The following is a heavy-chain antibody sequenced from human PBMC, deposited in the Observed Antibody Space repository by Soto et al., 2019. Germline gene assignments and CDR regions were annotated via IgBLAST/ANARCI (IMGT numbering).Heavy chain of an antibody. J-gene: IGHJ4*02. D-gene: IGHD6-13*01. CDR3: ARDSRPSGIAAAGAFDY. Sequence: GGSLRLSCAASGFTFSSYAMHWVRQAPGKGLEWVAVISYDGSNKYYADSVKGRFTISRDNSKNTLYLRVNSLRAEDTAVYYCARDSRPSGIAAAGAFDYWGQGTLVTAPQ. CDR2: ISYDGSNK. V-gene: IGHV3-30-3*01. CDR1: GFTFSSYA.